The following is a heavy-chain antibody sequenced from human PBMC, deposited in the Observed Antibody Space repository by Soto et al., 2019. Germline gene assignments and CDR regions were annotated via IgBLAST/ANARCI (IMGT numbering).Heavy chain of an antibody. D-gene: IGHD6-6*01. CDR2: ISGRGGRT. J-gene: IGHJ4*02. V-gene: IGHV3-23*01. CDR3: AKDPYSFKPIAARPIYYFDY. Sequence: GGSLRLSCAASGFTFSSYAMSWVRQAPGKGLEWVSAISGRGGRTYYADSVKGRFTISRDNSKNTLYLQMNSLRAEDTAVYYCAKDPYSFKPIAARPIYYFDYWGQGTLVTVSS. CDR1: GFTFSSYA.